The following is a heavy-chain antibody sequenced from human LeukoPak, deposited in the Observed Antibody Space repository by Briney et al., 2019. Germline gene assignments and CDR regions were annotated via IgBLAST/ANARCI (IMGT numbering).Heavy chain of an antibody. J-gene: IGHJ4*02. CDR3: ASDLIY. CDR1: GFTFSNYA. CDR2: IYGVDGT. Sequence: GGSLRLSCAASGFTFSNYAINWVRRAPGKGLEWVSVIYGVDGTSYADSVKGRFTISRDNSKNTVYLQMNSLRAEDTAVYYCASDLIYWGQGTLVTVSS. V-gene: IGHV3-53*01.